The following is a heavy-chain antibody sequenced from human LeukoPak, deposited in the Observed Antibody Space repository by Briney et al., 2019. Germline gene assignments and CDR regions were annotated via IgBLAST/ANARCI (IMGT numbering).Heavy chain of an antibody. J-gene: IGHJ6*02. V-gene: IGHV4-59*01. Sequence: SETLSLTCTVSGGSISSYYWSWIRQPPGKGLEWIWYIYNSGSTNYNPSLKSRVTISVDTSKNQFSLKLSSVTAADTAVYYCAGSSYGSGSYYYYYGMDVWGQGTTVTVSS. CDR3: AGSSYGSGSYYYYYGMDV. CDR2: IYNSGST. D-gene: IGHD3-10*01. CDR1: GGSISSYY.